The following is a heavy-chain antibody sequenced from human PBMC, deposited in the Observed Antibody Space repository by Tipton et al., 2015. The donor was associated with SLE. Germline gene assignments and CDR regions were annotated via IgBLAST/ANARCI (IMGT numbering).Heavy chain of an antibody. CDR1: GASLNDYY. Sequence: TLSPTCAVYGASLNDYYWTWIRQPPGKGLEWIGDINHSGSTDCNPSLKSRVTMSVDTSKNQFSLNLTSVTAADTALYYCARCTIFGVVRGSFDCWAQGTLITVSS. CDR3: ARCTIFGVVRGSFDC. D-gene: IGHD3-3*01. V-gene: IGHV4-34*01. CDR2: INHSGST. J-gene: IGHJ4*02.